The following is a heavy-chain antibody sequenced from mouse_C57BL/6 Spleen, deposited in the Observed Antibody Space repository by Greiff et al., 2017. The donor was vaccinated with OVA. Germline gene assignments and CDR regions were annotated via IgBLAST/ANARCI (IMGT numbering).Heavy chain of an antibody. V-gene: IGHV14-2*01. CDR2: IDPEDGEN. CDR3: APYRYWYFDV. Sequence: VQLQQSGAELVKPGASVKLSCTASGFNIKDYYMHWVKQRTEQGLEWIGRIDPEDGENKYAPKFQGQATITADTSSNTAYLQLSSLTSEDTAVYYCAPYRYWYFDVWGTGTTVTVSS. J-gene: IGHJ1*03. CDR1: GFNIKDYY.